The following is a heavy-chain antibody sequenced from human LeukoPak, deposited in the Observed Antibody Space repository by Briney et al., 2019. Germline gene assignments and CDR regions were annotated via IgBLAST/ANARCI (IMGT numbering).Heavy chain of an antibody. CDR1: GYTFTSYD. J-gene: IGHJ5*02. V-gene: IGHV1-8*03. Sequence: ASVKVSCKASGYTFTSYDINWVRQATGQGLEWMGWMNPNSGNTGYAQKSQGRVTITRNTSISTAYMELSSLRSEDTAVYYCAREYSSSFDPWGQGTLVTVSS. CDR3: AREYSSSFDP. CDR2: MNPNSGNT. D-gene: IGHD6-6*01.